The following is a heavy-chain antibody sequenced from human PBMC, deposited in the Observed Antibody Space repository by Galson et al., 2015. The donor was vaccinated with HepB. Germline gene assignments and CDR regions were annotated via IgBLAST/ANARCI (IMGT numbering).Heavy chain of an antibody. D-gene: IGHD3-3*01. Sequence: TLSLTCAVSGGPISSGDYYWSWIRQPPGKGLEWIGYIYYSGSTYYNPSLKSRVTISVDTPKNQFSLKLSSVTAADTAVYYCARAPRITIFGVVTTIDYWGQGTLVTVSS. CDR2: IYYSGST. V-gene: IGHV4-30-4*01. J-gene: IGHJ4*02. CDR3: ARAPRITIFGVVTTIDY. CDR1: GGPISSGDYY.